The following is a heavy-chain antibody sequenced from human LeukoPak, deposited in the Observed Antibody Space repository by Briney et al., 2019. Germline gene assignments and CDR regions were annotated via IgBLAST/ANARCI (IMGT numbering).Heavy chain of an antibody. D-gene: IGHD5-18*01. J-gene: IGHJ4*02. CDR1: GFTFSSYW. CDR2: IKQDGSEK. Sequence: GGSLRLSCAASGFTFSSYWMSWVRQAPGKGLEWVANIKQDGSEKYYVDSVKGRFTISRDNAKNSLYLQMNSLRAEDTAVYYCARDLQAPWIQLGPLIDYWGQGTLVTVSS. CDR3: ARDLQAPWIQLGPLIDY. V-gene: IGHV3-7*01.